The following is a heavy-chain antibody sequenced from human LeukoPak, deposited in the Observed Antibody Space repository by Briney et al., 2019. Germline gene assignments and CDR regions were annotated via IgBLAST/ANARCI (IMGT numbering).Heavy chain of an antibody. V-gene: IGHV4-39*01. Sequence: SETLSLTYTVSGGSISSGDYYWSWIRQPPGKGLEWIGEINHSGSTNYNPSLKSRVTISVDTSKNQFSLKLSSVTAADTAVYYCARQSVVVPAAHYYYYYYMDVWGRGTTVTVSS. CDR1: GGSISSGDYY. CDR3: ARQSVVVPAAHYYYYYYMDV. CDR2: INHSGST. J-gene: IGHJ6*03. D-gene: IGHD2-2*01.